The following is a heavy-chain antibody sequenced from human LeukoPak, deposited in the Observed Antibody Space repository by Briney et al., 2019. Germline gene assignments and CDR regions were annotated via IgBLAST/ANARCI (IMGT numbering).Heavy chain of an antibody. J-gene: IGHJ6*03. V-gene: IGHV4-34*01. Sequence: SETLSLTCAVYGGSLSGYYWSWIRQPPGKGLEWIGEINHSGSTNYNPSLKSRVTISVDTSKNQFSLKLSSVTAADTAVYYCARGRYCSSTSCYTGRSYYYYYMDVWGKGTTVTVSS. CDR1: GGSLSGYY. CDR2: INHSGST. CDR3: ARGRYCSSTSCYTGRSYYYYYMDV. D-gene: IGHD2-2*02.